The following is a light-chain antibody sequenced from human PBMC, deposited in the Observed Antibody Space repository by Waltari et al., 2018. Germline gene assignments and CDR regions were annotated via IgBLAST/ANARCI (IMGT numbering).Light chain of an antibody. CDR1: QSLLHSNGYNY. CDR3: MQALQTPWT. Sequence: DIVMTQSPVSLPVTPGEPASISCRSSQSLLHSNGYNYLDWYLQKPGQSPQLLIYLAYDRDSGVPDRFSGSGSGTEFTLKISRVEAEDVGVYYCMQALQTPWTFGQGTKVEIK. V-gene: IGKV2-28*01. J-gene: IGKJ1*01. CDR2: LAY.